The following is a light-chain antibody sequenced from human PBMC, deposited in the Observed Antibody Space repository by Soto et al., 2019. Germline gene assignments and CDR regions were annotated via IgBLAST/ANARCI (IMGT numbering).Light chain of an antibody. CDR3: QQRSNWPLT. J-gene: IGKJ4*01. V-gene: IGKV3-11*01. CDR1: QSVSSY. CDR2: DAS. Sequence: EIVLTQSPATLSLSPGERATRSCRASQSVSSYLAWYQQKPGQAPRLLIYDASNRATGIPARSSGSGSGTDFTLTISSLEPEDFAVYYCQQRSNWPLTFGGGTKADIK.